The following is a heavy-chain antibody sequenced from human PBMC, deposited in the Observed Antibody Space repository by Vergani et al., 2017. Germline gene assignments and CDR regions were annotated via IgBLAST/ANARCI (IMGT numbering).Heavy chain of an antibody. D-gene: IGHD5-18*01. V-gene: IGHV5-51*01. CDR2: IYPGDSDT. CDR1: GYNFATEW. Sequence: EVHLVQSGAEVKEPGESLRISCKGSGYNFATEWIGWVRQMPGKGLEWMGIIYPGDSDTKYNPSFQGQVTISVDKSISVAYLQWDSLQASDTAIYYCARLSGNDGYVYFDYRCQGTLVTVSS. J-gene: IGHJ4*02. CDR3: ARLSGNDGYVYFDY.